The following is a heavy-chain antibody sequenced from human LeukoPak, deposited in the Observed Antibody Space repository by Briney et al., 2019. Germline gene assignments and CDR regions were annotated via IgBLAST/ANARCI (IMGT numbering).Heavy chain of an antibody. CDR1: GYTLTGYY. V-gene: IGHV1-2*02. CDR3: ARATTYVWGSYRPSSFDY. Sequence: GASVKVSCKASGYTLTGYYMHWARHAPGQGLEWMGWINPNSGGTNYAQKFQGRVTMTRDTSISTAYMELSRLRSDDTAVYYCARATTYVWGSYRPSSFDYWGQGTLVTVSS. CDR2: INPNSGGT. J-gene: IGHJ4*02. D-gene: IGHD3-16*02.